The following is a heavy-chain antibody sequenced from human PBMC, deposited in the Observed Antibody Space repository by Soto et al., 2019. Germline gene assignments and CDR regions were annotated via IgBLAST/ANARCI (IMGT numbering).Heavy chain of an antibody. D-gene: IGHD3-10*01. J-gene: IGHJ6*02. V-gene: IGHV6-1*01. CDR3: ARVHSENLYGSGSYYYYYGMDV. Sequence: PSETPSLTCAISVDSVSSNIAAWNWIRQSPSRGLEWLGRTYYKSKWYNDYAVTAKSQTPINPDTSKNHFSLPLNSVTPEDTAVYYCARVHSENLYGSGSYYYYYGMDVWGQGTTVTVSS. CDR2: TYYKSKWYN. CDR1: VDSVSSNIAA.